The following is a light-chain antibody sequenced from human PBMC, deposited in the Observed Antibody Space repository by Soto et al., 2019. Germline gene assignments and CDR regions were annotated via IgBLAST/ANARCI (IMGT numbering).Light chain of an antibody. J-gene: IGLJ2*01. CDR1: RSDVGGYNY. CDR3: SSFTTTTTLGVA. CDR2: EVT. V-gene: IGLV2-14*01. Sequence: QSVLTQPASVSGSPGQSITISCTGTRSDVGGYNYVSWYQQHPGKAPKLIIYEVTNRPSGVSHRFSGSKSVKTASLTISGLQAEDEADYYCSSFTTTTTLGVAFGGGTKVTVL.